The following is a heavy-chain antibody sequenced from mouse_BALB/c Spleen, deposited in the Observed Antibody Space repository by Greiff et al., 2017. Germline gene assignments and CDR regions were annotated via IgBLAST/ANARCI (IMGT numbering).Heavy chain of an antibody. V-gene: IGHV10-1*02. J-gene: IGHJ4*01. Sequence: EVMLVESGGGLVQPKGSLKLSCAASGFTFNTYAMNWVRQAPGKGLEWVARIRSKSNNYATYYADSVKDRFTISRDDSQSMLYLQMNNLKTEDTAMYYCVSSYDSSYYAMDYWGQGTSVTVSS. CDR2: IRSKSNNYAT. CDR1: GFTFNTYA. CDR3: VSSYDSSYYAMDY. D-gene: IGHD2-4*01.